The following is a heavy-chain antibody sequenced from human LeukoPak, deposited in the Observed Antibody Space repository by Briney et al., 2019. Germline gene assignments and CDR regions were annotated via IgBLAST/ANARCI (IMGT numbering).Heavy chain of an antibody. Sequence: GGSLRLSCAASGFTFSDYYMSWIRQAPGKGLEWVSYISSSCSTIYYADSVKGRFTISRDNAKNSLYQQMNSLRAEDTAVYYCARGRRDSSGYHDAFDIWGQGTMVTVSS. CDR1: GFTFSDYY. CDR3: ARGRRDSSGYHDAFDI. CDR2: ISSSCSTI. J-gene: IGHJ3*02. V-gene: IGHV3-11*04. D-gene: IGHD3-22*01.